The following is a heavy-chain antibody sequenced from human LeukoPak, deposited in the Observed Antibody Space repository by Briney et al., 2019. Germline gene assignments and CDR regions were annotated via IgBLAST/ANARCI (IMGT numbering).Heavy chain of an antibody. V-gene: IGHV3-23*01. CDR1: GFTFTSYA. CDR2: ITGSGGDT. Sequence: GGSLRLSCAASGFTFTSYALSWVRQAREKGLDWVSAITGSGGDTYYADSVKGRFTISRDNSKNTLYLQMNSLRDEDTAVYYCALSSSRKTDYWGQGTLVTVSS. D-gene: IGHD2-2*01. CDR3: ALSSSRKTDY. J-gene: IGHJ4*02.